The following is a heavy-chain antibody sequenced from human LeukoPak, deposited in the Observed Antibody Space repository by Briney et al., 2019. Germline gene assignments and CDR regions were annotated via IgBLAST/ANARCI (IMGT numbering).Heavy chain of an antibody. J-gene: IGHJ4*02. CDR1: GFTFSTYA. CDR3: ARITGYSGY. D-gene: IGHD5-18*01. V-gene: IGHV3-23*01. Sequence: GGSLRLSXAASGFTFSTYAMSWVRQAPGKGLEWVSSISGSNGGTYYADSVKGRFTISRDNSKNTLYLHMNSLRAEDTAVYYCARITGYSGYWGQGTLVTVSS. CDR2: ISGSNGGT.